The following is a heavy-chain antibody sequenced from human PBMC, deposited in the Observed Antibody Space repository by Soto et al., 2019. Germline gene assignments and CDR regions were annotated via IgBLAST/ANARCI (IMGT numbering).Heavy chain of an antibody. J-gene: IGHJ6*02. CDR3: ARTSAAGKYYYGMDV. Sequence: GESLRISWKGSGDSFTSYWIGWVLQMPGKGLEWMGIIYPGDSDTRYSPSFQGQVTISADKSISTAYLQWSSLKASDTAMYYCARTSAAGKYYYGMDVWGQGTTVTVSS. D-gene: IGHD6-13*01. V-gene: IGHV5-51*01. CDR1: GDSFTSYW. CDR2: IYPGDSDT.